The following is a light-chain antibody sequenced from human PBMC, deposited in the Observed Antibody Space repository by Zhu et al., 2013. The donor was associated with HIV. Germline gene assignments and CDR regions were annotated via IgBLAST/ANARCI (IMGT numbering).Light chain of an antibody. CDR1: RDINNY. CDR3: QKYNSVPRT. Sequence: DIQMTQSPSSLSASVGDRVTITCRASRDINNYLAWYQQKPGKVPKLLIYAASTLQPGVPSRFSGSGSGTDFTLTIGSLQPEDVATYYCQKYNSVPRTFGQGTKVEIK. J-gene: IGKJ1*01. CDR2: AAS. V-gene: IGKV1-27*01.